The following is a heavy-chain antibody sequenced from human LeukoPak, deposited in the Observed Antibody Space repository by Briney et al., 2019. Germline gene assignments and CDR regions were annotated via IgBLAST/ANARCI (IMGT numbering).Heavy chain of an antibody. CDR3: ARSLIVVANSVLDY. V-gene: IGHV1-2*02. CDR2: INPNSGGT. D-gene: IGHD2-2*01. CDR1: GYTFTGFY. J-gene: IGHJ4*02. Sequence: ASVSVSCKASGYTFTGFYMHWVRQAPGQGLEWMGWINPNSGGTNYAQKFQGRVTMTRDTSISTAYMELSRLRSDDTAVYYCARSLIVVANSVLDYWGQGTLVTVSS.